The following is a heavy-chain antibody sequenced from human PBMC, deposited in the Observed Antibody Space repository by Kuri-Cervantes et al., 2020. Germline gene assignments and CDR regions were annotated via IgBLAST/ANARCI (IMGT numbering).Heavy chain of an antibody. CDR3: ARIYGDYARIDY. Sequence: GESLKISCAASGFTFSSYGMHWVRQAPGKGLEGVAVISYDGSNKYYADSVKRRFTISRDNSKNTLYLQMNSLRAEDTAVYYCARIYGDYARIDYWGQGTLVTVSS. CDR2: ISYDGSNK. CDR1: GFTFSSYG. D-gene: IGHD4-17*01. V-gene: IGHV3-30*03. J-gene: IGHJ4*02.